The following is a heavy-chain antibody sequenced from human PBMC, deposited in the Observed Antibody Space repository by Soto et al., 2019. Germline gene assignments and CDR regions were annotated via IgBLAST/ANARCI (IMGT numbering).Heavy chain of an antibody. J-gene: IGHJ5*02. CDR1: GGSISSGGYS. V-gene: IGHV4-30-2*02. D-gene: IGHD3-10*01. Sequence: SETLSLTCAVSGGSISSGGYSWSWIRQPPGKGLEWIGYIYHSGSTYYNPSLKSRVTISVDRSKNQFSLKLSSVTAADTAVYYCARLSMVRGVMSWFDPWGQGTLVTVSS. CDR2: IYHSGST. CDR3: ARLSMVRGVMSWFDP.